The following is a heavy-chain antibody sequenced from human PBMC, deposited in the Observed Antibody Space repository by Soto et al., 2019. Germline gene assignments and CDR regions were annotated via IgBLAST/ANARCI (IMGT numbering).Heavy chain of an antibody. D-gene: IGHD3-10*01. V-gene: IGHV3-33*01. Sequence: QVQLVESGGGVVQPGRSLRLSCAASGFTFSSYGMHWVRQAPGKGLEWVAVIWYDGSNKYYADSVKGRFTISRDNSKNTLYLQMNSLRAEDTAVYYCARDPVVGSGSYFDYWGQGTLVTVSS. CDR3: ARDPVVGSGSYFDY. CDR2: IWYDGSNK. J-gene: IGHJ4*02. CDR1: GFTFSSYG.